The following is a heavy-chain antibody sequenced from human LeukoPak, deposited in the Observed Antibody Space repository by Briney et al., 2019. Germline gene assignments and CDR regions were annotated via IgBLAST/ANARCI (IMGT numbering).Heavy chain of an antibody. CDR2: LYFSGTT. J-gene: IGHJ2*01. CDR1: GGSINSASHY. V-gene: IGHV4-61*02. Sequence: SETLSLTCTVSGGSINSASHYWGWIRQPADKGLEWIGRLYFSGTTNYNPSLKSRVTMSVDTSKNHFSLKLTSLTAADTAVYYCARKGAGEWYFDLWGRGTLVTVSS. CDR3: ARKGAGEWYFDL. D-gene: IGHD2-21*01.